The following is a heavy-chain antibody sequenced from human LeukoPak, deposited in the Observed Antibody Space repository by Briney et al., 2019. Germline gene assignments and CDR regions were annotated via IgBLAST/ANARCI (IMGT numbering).Heavy chain of an antibody. CDR3: ARPTSKYRSSLGFDP. D-gene: IGHD6-13*01. J-gene: IGHJ5*02. CDR1: GFTFSSYA. Sequence: PGGSLRLSCAASGFTFSSYAMHGLREAPGKGLEGVAVISYDGSNKYYADSVKGRFTISRDNSKNTLYLQMNSLRAEDTAVYYCARPTSKYRSSLGFDPWGQGTLVTVSS. V-gene: IGHV3-30*04. CDR2: ISYDGSNK.